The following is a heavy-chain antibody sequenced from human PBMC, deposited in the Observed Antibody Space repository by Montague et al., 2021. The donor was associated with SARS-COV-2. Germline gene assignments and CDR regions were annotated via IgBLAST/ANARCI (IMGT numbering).Heavy chain of an antibody. D-gene: IGHD1-26*01. CDR1: GFSLSTSGMC. CDR3: ARIKWELLSSCYYGMDV. J-gene: IGHJ6*02. V-gene: IGHV2-70*01. Sequence: PALVKPTQTLTLTCTFSGFSLSTSGMCVSWIRQPPGKALEWLALIDWDDDKYYSTSLKTRLTISKDTSKNQVVLTMTNMDPVDTATYYCARIKWELLSSCYYGMDVWGQGTTVTVSS. CDR2: IDWDDDK.